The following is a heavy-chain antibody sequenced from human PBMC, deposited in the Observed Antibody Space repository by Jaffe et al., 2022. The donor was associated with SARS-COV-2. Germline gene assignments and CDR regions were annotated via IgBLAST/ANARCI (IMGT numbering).Heavy chain of an antibody. J-gene: IGHJ4*02. CDR2: ISTIGTTI. D-gene: IGHD2-21*02. CDR3: AREPYCGSDCPPYYLEY. Sequence: EVQLVESGGGLVQPGGSLRLSCAASGITFSSYSMHWVRQAPGKGLEWVSYISTIGTTIYYADSVKGRFSISRDNARKSVYLQMNSLRDEDTALYYCAREPYCGSDCPPYYLEYWGQGALVTVSS. V-gene: IGHV3-48*02. CDR1: GITFSSYS.